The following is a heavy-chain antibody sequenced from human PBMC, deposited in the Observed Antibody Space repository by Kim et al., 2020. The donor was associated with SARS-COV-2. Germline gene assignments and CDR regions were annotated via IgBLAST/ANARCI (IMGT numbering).Heavy chain of an antibody. J-gene: IGHJ4*02. CDR1: GFTLSNYG. Sequence: GGSLRLSCAASGFTLSNYGMRWVRQAPEKGLEWVALISHSGGNTSYADSVKGRFTISRDNSKNTLYLEMNSLRGEDTAVYYCATRDTVTRNSDYWGQGTLVTASP. V-gene: IGHV3-30*03. CDR3: ATRDTVTRNSDY. CDR2: ISHSGGNT. D-gene: IGHD4-17*01.